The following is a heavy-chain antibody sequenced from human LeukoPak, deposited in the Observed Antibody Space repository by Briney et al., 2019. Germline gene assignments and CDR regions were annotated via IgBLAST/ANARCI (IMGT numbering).Heavy chain of an antibody. Sequence: PSETLSLTCTVSGGSISSSSYYWGWIRQPPGKGLEWIGSIYYSGSTYYNPSLKSRVTISVDTSKNQFSLKLSSVTAADTAVYYCARGRGYSGYDRRYFDYWGQGTLVTVSS. J-gene: IGHJ4*02. CDR3: ARGRGYSGYDRRYFDY. D-gene: IGHD5-12*01. CDR2: IYYSGST. V-gene: IGHV4-39*01. CDR1: GGSISSSSYY.